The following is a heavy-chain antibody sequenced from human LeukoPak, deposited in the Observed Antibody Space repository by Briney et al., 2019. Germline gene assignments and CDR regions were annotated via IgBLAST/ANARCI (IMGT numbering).Heavy chain of an antibody. J-gene: IGHJ6*02. Sequence: PGGSLKLSCAASGVTFSGSAIHWVRQASGKGLEWIGRIRSKVNNYATTYGVSVKGRLTISRDDSKNTAYLQMNSLKLEDMAVYYCTLFRETGTTPRDFYQFTMDVWGQGTTVTVSS. CDR1: GVTFSGSA. V-gene: IGHV3-73*01. D-gene: IGHD7-27*01. CDR3: TLFRETGTTPRDFYQFTMDV. CDR2: IRSKVNNYAT.